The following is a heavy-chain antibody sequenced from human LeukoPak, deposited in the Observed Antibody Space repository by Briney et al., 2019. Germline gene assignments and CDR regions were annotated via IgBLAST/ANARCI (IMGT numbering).Heavy chain of an antibody. V-gene: IGHV4-30-4*01. CDR3: ARSSMTTVTTHFDY. CDR2: IYYSGST. CDR1: GGSISSGDYY. Sequence: SQTLSLTCTVSGGSISSGDYYWSWIRQPPGKGLEWIGYIYYSGSTYYNPSLKSRVTISVDTSKNQFSLKLSSVTAADTAVYYCARSSMTTVTTHFDYWGQGTLVTVSS. D-gene: IGHD4-17*01. J-gene: IGHJ4*02.